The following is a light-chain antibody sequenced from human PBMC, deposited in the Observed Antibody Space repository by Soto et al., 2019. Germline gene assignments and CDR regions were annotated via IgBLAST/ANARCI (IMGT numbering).Light chain of an antibody. CDR2: EVG. CDR1: SSDVGAFNY. CDR3: CSYASGSIYV. V-gene: IGLV2-14*01. J-gene: IGLJ1*01. Sequence: QSALTQPASVSGSPGQSITISCTGTSSDVGAFNYVSWYLHYPGKAPKLMIYEVGNRPSGVSNRFSGSKSGNTASLTSSGLQAEDEADYYCCSYASGSIYVFGTGTKLTVL.